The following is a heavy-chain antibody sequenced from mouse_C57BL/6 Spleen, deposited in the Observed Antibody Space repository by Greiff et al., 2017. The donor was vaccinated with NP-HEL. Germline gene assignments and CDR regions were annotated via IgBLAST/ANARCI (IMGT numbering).Heavy chain of an antibody. J-gene: IGHJ2*01. V-gene: IGHV5-9*01. CDR2: ISGGGGNT. CDR3: ARHSVYLDY. Sequence: EVMLVESGGGLVKPGGSLKLSCAASGFTFSSYTMSWVRQTPEKRLEWVATISGGGGNTYYPDSVKGRFTISRDNAKNTLYLQMSSLRSEDTALYYCARHSVYLDYWGQGTTLTVSS. CDR1: GFTFSSYT.